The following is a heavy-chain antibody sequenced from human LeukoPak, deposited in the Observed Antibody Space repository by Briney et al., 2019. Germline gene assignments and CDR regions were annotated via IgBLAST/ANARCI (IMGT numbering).Heavy chain of an antibody. CDR3: VRVRIELATMLLDY. Sequence: GGSLRVSCAASGFTFNTYWMHWVRQAPGKGLVWVPSINADASRTNYADSVKGRCTVSRDNAKNALSLQMNSLRVEDTAVYYCVRVRIELATMLLDYWGQGTLVTVSS. CDR2: INADASRT. V-gene: IGHV3-74*01. D-gene: IGHD5-24*01. CDR1: GFTFNTYW. J-gene: IGHJ4*02.